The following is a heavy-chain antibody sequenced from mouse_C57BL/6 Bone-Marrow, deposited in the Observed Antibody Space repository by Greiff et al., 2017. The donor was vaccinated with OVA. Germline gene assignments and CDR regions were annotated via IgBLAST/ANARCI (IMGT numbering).Heavy chain of an antibody. V-gene: IGHV5-16*01. Sequence: EVKLVESEGGLVQPGSSMKLLRTASRFTFSDFYTAWVRQVTEKGLEWVANINYDGSSTYYLDYLKSRFIISRDNAKNILYLLMSSLKSEDTATYYCAKVLAWYFDVWGTRTTVTVAS. J-gene: IGHJ1*03. CDR1: RFTFSDFY. D-gene: IGHD6-1*01. CDR2: INYDGSST. CDR3: AKVLAWYFDV.